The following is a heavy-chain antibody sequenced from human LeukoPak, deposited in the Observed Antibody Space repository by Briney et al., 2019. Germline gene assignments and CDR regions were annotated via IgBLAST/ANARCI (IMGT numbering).Heavy chain of an antibody. CDR3: AREWFGELLRSD. CDR2: IYYSGSV. V-gene: IGHV4-39*07. J-gene: IGHJ4*02. Sequence: SETLSLTCTVSGGSISSSSYYWGWIRQPPGKGLEWIGSIYYSGSVNYNPSLKSRVTISVDTSKNQFSLKLSSVTAADTAVYYCAREWFGELLRSDWGQGTLVTVSS. D-gene: IGHD3-10*01. CDR1: GGSISSSSYY.